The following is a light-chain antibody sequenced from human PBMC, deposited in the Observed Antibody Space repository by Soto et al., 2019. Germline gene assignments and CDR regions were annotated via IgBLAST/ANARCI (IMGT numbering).Light chain of an antibody. V-gene: IGKV3-11*01. J-gene: IGKJ2*02. CDR1: QSVSNS. Sequence: EVVLTQSPATLSLSPGERATLSCRASQSVSNSLAWYQQRPGQAPRLLIYEASKRATGISASFSGSGSGTDFTLTISSLESEDFAVYYCQQRSTWPWTFGQGTNLEI. CDR3: QQRSTWPWT. CDR2: EAS.